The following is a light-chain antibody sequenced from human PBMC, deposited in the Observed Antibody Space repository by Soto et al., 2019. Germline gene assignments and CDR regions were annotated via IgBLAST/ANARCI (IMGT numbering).Light chain of an antibody. Sequence: EIVMTQSPATLSVSPGERATLSCRASQSVSSNLAWYQQKPGQAPRLLIYGASTRATGIPARFSGSGSGTEFTLTISSLEPEDFAVYYCQQRSNWARITFGQGTRLEIK. CDR3: QQRSNWARIT. V-gene: IGKV3-15*01. J-gene: IGKJ5*01. CDR1: QSVSSN. CDR2: GAS.